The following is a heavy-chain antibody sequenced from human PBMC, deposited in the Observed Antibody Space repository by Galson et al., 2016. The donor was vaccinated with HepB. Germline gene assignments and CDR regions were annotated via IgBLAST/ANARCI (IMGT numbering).Heavy chain of an antibody. CDR1: GYTFSTYA. CDR3: ARGFRAVYFDS. V-gene: IGHV1-3*01. D-gene: IGHD6-19*01. Sequence: SVKVSCKASGYTFSTYAVHWVRQAPGHRLEWMGWFNAGNGHTEFSQKFQGRVTITRDTSSTTDYMELSSLTSEDTAVYYCARGFRAVYFDSWGQGTLVTVSS. J-gene: IGHJ4*02. CDR2: FNAGNGHT.